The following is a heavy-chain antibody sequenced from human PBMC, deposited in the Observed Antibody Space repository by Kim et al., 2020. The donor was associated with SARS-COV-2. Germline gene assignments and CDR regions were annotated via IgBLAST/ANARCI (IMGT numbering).Heavy chain of an antibody. V-gene: IGHV3-43*01. CDR3: ARGGGSGSYWGYYFDY. Sequence: VGSLRLSCAASRFTLGDYTMHWVRQAPGKGLDWVSLISWDRDTYYADSVKGRFTISSDNRKNSLYLQMNSLRTEDTALYYCARGGGSGSYWGYYFDYWGQGTLVTVSS. J-gene: IGHJ4*02. CDR1: RFTLGDYT. D-gene: IGHD3-10*01. CDR2: ISWDRDT.